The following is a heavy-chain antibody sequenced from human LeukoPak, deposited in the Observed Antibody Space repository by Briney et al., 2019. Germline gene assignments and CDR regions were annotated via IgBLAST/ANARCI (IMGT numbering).Heavy chain of an antibody. CDR1: GFTFSSYA. D-gene: IGHD2-8*02. CDR3: ARVLTGSWDWFDP. Sequence: GGSLRLSCAASGFTFSSYAMSWVRQAPGKGLEWVSAISGSGGSTYYADSVKGRFTISRDNAKNTLYLQMNSLRAEDTAVYYCARVLTGSWDWFDPWGQGTLVTVSS. J-gene: IGHJ5*02. V-gene: IGHV3-23*01. CDR2: ISGSGGST.